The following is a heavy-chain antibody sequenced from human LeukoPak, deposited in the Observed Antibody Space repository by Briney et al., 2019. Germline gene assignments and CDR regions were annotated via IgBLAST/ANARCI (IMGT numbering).Heavy chain of an antibody. Sequence: ASVKVSCKASGYTFTSYYMHWVRQAPGQGLEWRGIINPSGGSTSYAQKFQGRVTMTRDTSTSTVYMELSSLRSEDTAVYYCAVTYYYDSSGARIDYWGQGTLVTVSS. CDR2: INPSGGST. D-gene: IGHD3-22*01. CDR1: GYTFTSYY. CDR3: AVTYYYDSSGARIDY. J-gene: IGHJ4*02. V-gene: IGHV1-46*01.